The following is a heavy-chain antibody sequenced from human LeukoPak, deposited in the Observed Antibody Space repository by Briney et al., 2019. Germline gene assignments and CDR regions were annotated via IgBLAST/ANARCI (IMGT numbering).Heavy chain of an antibody. J-gene: IGHJ6*03. CDR1: GFTFSSYE. D-gene: IGHD4-17*01. Sequence: QPGGSLRLSCAASGFTFSSYEMNWVRQAPGKGLEWVSYISSSGSTIYYADSVKGRFTISRDNAKNSLYLQMNSLRAEDTAVYYCASGWGWGTVITYYVDVWGKGTTVTISS. CDR3: ASGWGWGTVITYYVDV. CDR2: ISSSGSTI. V-gene: IGHV3-48*03.